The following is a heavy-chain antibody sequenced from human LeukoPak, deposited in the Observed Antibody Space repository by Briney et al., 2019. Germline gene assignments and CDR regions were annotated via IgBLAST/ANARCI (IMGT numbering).Heavy chain of an antibody. D-gene: IGHD2-21*02. CDR3: ARGHCGGDCRNWFDP. CDR2: MNPNSGNT. V-gene: IGHV1-8*02. J-gene: IGHJ5*02. Sequence: ASVKVSCKASGYTFTGYYVHWVRQAPGQGLEWMGWMNPNSGNTSYAQKFQGRVTMTRNTSISTAYMELSSLRSEDTAVYYCARGHCGGDCRNWFDPWGQGTLVTVSS. CDR1: GYTFTGYY.